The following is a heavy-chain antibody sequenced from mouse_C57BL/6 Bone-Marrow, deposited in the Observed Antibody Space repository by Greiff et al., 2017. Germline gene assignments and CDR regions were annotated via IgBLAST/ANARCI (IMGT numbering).Heavy chain of an antibody. CDR1: GFNIKDYY. D-gene: IGHD1-1*01. CDR3: AYYYGSSYVAY. V-gene: IGHV14-2*01. CDR2: IDPEDGET. Sequence: DVQLQESGAELVKPGASVKLYCTASGFNIKDYYMHWVKQRTEQGLEWIGRIDPEDGETKYAPKFQGKATITADTSSNTAYLQLSSLTSEDTAVYYCAYYYGSSYVAYWGQGTLVTVSA. J-gene: IGHJ3*01.